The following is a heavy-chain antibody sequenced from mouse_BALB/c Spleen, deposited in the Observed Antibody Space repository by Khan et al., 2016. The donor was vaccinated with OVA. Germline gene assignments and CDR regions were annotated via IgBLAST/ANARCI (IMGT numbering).Heavy chain of an antibody. CDR2: IDPSTGYT. CDR1: GYTFTTYW. V-gene: IGHV1-7*01. D-gene: IGHD2-1*01. CDR3: TSRGLYGIFAY. J-gene: IGHJ3*01. Sequence: QVQLKQSGAELAKPGASVKMSCKASGYTFTTYWMHWVKQRPGQGLEWIGYIDPSTGYTDYNQKFKDKASLTTDKSSSTAYMQLSSLTSEDSAVYYCTSRGLYGIFAYWGHGTLVTVSA.